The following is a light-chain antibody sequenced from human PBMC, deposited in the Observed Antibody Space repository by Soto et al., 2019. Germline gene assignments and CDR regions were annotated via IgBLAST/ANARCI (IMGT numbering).Light chain of an antibody. CDR3: VLYMGSGISV. CDR1: SGSVSTSYY. Sequence: QAVVTQEPSISVSPGRTVTLTCGLSSGSVSTSYYPSWYQHTPGQAPRTLIYNTYTRSSGVPDRFSASILGDKAALTITGAQADDESDYYCVLYMGSGISVFGGGTKLTVL. V-gene: IGLV8-61*01. CDR2: NTY. J-gene: IGLJ2*01.